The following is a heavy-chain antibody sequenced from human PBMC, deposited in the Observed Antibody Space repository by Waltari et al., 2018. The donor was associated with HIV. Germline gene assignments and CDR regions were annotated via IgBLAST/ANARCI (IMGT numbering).Heavy chain of an antibody. D-gene: IGHD5-18*01. CDR2: IGGMGTKT. J-gene: IGHJ4*02. CDR3: AKTKGYDYGFYFDS. V-gene: IGHV3-23*01. Sequence: EVQLSDSGGGLVQPGGSLKLSCVASGFDFNIFAMNWVRQAPGKGLEGVSGIGGMGTKTVYAESVKGRFTISRDSSKNTLYLQMNSLRAEDTAVYYCAKTKGYDYGFYFDSWGQGTLVSVSS. CDR1: GFDFNIFA.